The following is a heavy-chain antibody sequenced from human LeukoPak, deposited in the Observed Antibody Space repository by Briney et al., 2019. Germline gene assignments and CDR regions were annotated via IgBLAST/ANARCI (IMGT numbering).Heavy chain of an antibody. Sequence: SQTLSLTCAVSGGSISSGGYSWSWIRQPPGKGLQWIGYIYHSGSTYYNPSLKSRVTISVDGSKNQFSLKLSSVTAADTAVYYCSRSDSSGYHFQHWGQGTLVTVSS. CDR3: SRSDSSGYHFQH. CDR1: GGSISSGGYS. V-gene: IGHV4-30-2*01. D-gene: IGHD3-22*01. J-gene: IGHJ1*01. CDR2: IYHSGST.